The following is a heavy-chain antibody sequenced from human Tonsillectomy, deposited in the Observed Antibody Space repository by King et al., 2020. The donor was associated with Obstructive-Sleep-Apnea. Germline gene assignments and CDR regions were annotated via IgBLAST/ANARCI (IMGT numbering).Heavy chain of an antibody. V-gene: IGHV3-23*04. CDR2: ISVSGGRT. Sequence: VQLVESGGGLVQPGGSLRLSCAASGFTFSSYAMSWVRQAPGKGLEWVSTISVSGGRTYYADSVKGRFTISRDNSENTLYLQMNSLRAEDKAVYYCAKTQRSYYDTSGYWRDAFDIWGQGTMVTVSS. CDR1: GFTFSSYA. CDR3: AKTQRSYYDTSGYWRDAFDI. J-gene: IGHJ3*02. D-gene: IGHD3-22*01.